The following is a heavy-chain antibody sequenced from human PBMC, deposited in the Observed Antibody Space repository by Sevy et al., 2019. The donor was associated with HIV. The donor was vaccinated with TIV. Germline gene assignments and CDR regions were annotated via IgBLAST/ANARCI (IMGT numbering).Heavy chain of an antibody. J-gene: IGHJ6*02. Sequence: GGSLRLSCAASGFTFSSYGMHWVRQAPGKGLEWVAVIWYDGSNKYYADSVKGRFTISRDNSKNTLYLQMNSLRAEDTAVYYGARVGAGIAAAGTRYYYYYDMDVWGQGTTVTVSS. CDR2: IWYDGSNK. CDR1: GFTFSSYG. CDR3: ARVGAGIAAAGTRYYYYYDMDV. D-gene: IGHD6-13*01. V-gene: IGHV3-33*01.